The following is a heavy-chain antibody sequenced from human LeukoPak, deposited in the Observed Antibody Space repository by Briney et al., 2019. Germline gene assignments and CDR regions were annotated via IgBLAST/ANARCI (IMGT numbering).Heavy chain of an antibody. CDR2: IYYSGST. D-gene: IGHD3-22*01. Sequence: SETLSLTCTVSGGSISSGGYYWSWIRQHPGKGLEWIGCIYYSGSTYYNPSLKSPVTISVDTSKNQFSLKLSSVTAADTAVYYCARETYDSSGYYYEAAFDIWGQGTMVTVSS. CDR3: ARETYDSSGYYYEAAFDI. J-gene: IGHJ3*02. V-gene: IGHV4-31*01. CDR1: GGSISSGGYY.